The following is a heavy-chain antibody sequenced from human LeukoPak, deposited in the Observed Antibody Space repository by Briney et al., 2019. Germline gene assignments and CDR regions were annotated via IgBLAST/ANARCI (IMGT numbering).Heavy chain of an antibody. CDR2: INDNAGST. CDR3: ARDGYCSGGTCYLWFFDY. CDR1: GFTFSNYA. J-gene: IGHJ4*02. Sequence: GGSLRLSCAASGFTFSNYAMSWVRQAPGKGLEWVSTINDNAGSTYYADSVKGRFTIPRDNSKNTLYLQMNSLRAEDTAVYYCARDGYCSGGTCYLWFFDYWGQGTLVTVSS. V-gene: IGHV3-23*01. D-gene: IGHD2-15*01.